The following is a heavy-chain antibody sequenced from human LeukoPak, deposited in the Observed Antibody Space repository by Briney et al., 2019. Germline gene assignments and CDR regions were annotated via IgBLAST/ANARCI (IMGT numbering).Heavy chain of an antibody. CDR1: GFTFSSYS. V-gene: IGHV3-48*01. CDR3: ARVNSGYSSGWTFQH. D-gene: IGHD6-19*01. J-gene: IGHJ1*01. CDR2: ISSSSSTI. Sequence: GGSLRLSCAASGFTFSSYSMNWVRQAPGKGLEWVSYISSSSSTIYYADSVKGRFTISRDNAKNSLYLQMNSLRAEDTAVYYCARVNSGYSSGWTFQHWGQGTLVTVSS.